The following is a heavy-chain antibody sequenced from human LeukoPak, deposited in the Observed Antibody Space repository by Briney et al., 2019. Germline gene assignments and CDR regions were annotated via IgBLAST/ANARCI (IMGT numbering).Heavy chain of an antibody. J-gene: IGHJ4*02. V-gene: IGHV3-23*01. CDR2: ISGSGGST. D-gene: IGHD6-19*01. CDR1: GFTFSDYS. CDR3: AKMVHTEQWLVPLDY. Sequence: GGSLRLSCAASGFTFSDYSMTWVRQAPGKGLEWVSTISGSGGSTYYADSVKGRFTISRDNSKNTLYLQMNSLRAEDTAVYYCAKMVHTEQWLVPLDYWGQGTLVTVSS.